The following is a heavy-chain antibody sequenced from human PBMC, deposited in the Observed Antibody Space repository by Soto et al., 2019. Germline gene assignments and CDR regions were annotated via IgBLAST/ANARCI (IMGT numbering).Heavy chain of an antibody. Sequence: EVQLVESGGGLVQPGGSLRLSCAASGFTFSSYDMHWVRQATGKGLEWVSAIGTAGDTYYPGSVNGRFTISTENAKNSLYLQMNSLRAGDPAVYYCARGPYGSGSPIAPYYFDYWGQGTLVTVSS. V-gene: IGHV3-13*01. D-gene: IGHD3-10*01. CDR2: IGTAGDT. CDR1: GFTFSSYD. J-gene: IGHJ4*02. CDR3: ARGPYGSGSPIAPYYFDY.